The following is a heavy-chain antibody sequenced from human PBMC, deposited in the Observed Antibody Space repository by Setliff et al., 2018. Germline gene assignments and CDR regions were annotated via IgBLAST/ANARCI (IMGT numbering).Heavy chain of an antibody. D-gene: IGHD2-2*01. CDR2: IRSKAYGGTT. CDR1: GFTFRNYG. V-gene: IGHV3-49*04. J-gene: IGHJ5*02. CDR3: TYYCSSTSCYRDLDWFDP. Sequence: GGSLRLSCVASGFTFRNYGMHWVRQAPGKGLEWVCFIRSKAYGGTTEYAASVKGRFTISRDDSKSIAYLQMNSLKTEDKAVYYCTYYCSSTSCYRDLDWFDPWGQGTLVTVSS.